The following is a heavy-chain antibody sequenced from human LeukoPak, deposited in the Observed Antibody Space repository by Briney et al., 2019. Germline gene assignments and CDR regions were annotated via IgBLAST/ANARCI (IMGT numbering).Heavy chain of an antibody. J-gene: IGHJ4*02. CDR1: GGSISSGGYY. CDR2: IHYSGLT. V-gene: IGHV4-31*03. Sequence: PSETLSLTCTVSGGSISSGGYYWSWIRQHPGKGLEWIGFIHYSGLTYYNSSLKSRVTISVATSRNQFSLRLSPVTAADTAVYYCARILGYSYGQADSWGQGTLVTVSS. CDR3: ARILGYSYGQADS. D-gene: IGHD5-18*01.